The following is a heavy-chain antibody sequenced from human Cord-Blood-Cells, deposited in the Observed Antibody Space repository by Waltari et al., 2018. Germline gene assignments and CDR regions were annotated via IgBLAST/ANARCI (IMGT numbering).Heavy chain of an antibody. J-gene: IGHJ4*02. CDR3: ATDGDGYNSWDY. CDR1: GSTLTELS. V-gene: IGHV1-24*01. CDR2: YDPDAGET. D-gene: IGHD5-12*01. Sequence: QVQLLQSGAEVKKPRPSVKVSCKFSGSTLTELSMHWVRQAPGKGLEGMGGYDPDAGETIYGQKFQGRGTMTEDTATDTAYMELSSLGAEDTAGYYCATDGDGYNSWDYWGQVTLVTVSS.